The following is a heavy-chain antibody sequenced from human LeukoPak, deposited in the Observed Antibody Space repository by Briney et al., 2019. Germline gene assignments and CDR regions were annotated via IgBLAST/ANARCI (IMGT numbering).Heavy chain of an antibody. Sequence: GRSLRLSCAASGFTFSSYGMHWVRQAPGKGLEWVAVISYDGSNKYYADSVKGRFTISRDNSKNTLYLQMNSLRAEDTAVYYCARDPDVTYYYDSWGQGTLVTVSS. CDR3: ARDPDVTYYYDS. CDR2: ISYDGSNK. D-gene: IGHD1-14*01. J-gene: IGHJ4*02. V-gene: IGHV3-30*03. CDR1: GFTFSSYG.